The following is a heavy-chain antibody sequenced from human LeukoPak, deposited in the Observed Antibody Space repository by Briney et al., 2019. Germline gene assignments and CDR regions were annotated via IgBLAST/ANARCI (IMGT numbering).Heavy chain of an antibody. Sequence: GSLRLSCAVSGFTFSGNWMHWVRQAPGKGLVWASRLDSDASITNYAVSVKGRFTISSDNAKNTLYLQMNSLTAEDTAVYYCARVPGYSGYFYGMDVWGQGTTVTVSS. CDR3: ARVPGYSGYFYGMDV. D-gene: IGHD5-12*01. J-gene: IGHJ6*02. V-gene: IGHV3-74*01. CDR1: GFTFSGNW. CDR2: LDSDASIT.